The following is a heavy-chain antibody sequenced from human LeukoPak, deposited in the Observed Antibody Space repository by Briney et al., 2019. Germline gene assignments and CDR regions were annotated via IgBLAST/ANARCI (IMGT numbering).Heavy chain of an antibody. J-gene: IGHJ4*02. CDR1: GFSFSSYG. CDR2: IWYDGSDK. D-gene: IGHD3-22*01. CDR3: AKVRSTMIVVAMDY. Sequence: GRSLRLSCAASGFSFSSYGMHWVRQAPGKGLEWVAVIWYDGSDKYYADSVKGRFTISRDSSKNTLYLQMNSLRAEDTAVYYCAKVRSTMIVVAMDYWGQGALLTVSS. V-gene: IGHV3-33*06.